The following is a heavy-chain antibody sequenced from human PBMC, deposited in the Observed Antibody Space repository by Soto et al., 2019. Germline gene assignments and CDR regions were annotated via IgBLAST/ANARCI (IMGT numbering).Heavy chain of an antibody. CDR2: IYHSGSN. CDR3: ARGIAAAGLSYYYYGMDV. CDR1: GGSKSRSNC. V-gene: IGHV4-4*02. Sequence: SETMSLTCTVSGGSKSRSNCWSCVRQPPGKGLGLIGEIYHSGSNDYNTSLKSRVTISVDKSKNQFSLKLSSVTAADTAVYYCARGIAAAGLSYYYYGMDVWGQGTTVT. D-gene: IGHD6-13*01. J-gene: IGHJ6*02.